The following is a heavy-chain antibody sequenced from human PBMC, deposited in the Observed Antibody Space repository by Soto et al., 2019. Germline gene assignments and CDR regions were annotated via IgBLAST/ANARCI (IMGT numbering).Heavy chain of an antibody. CDR3: ARDGKGAAAGNRAFDI. J-gene: IGHJ3*02. V-gene: IGHV1-2*04. Sequence: ASVKVSYKASGYTFTGYYMHWVRQAPGQGLEWMGWINPNSGGTNYAQKFQGWVTMTRDTSISTAYMELSRLRSDDTAVYYCARDGKGAAAGNRAFDIWGQGTMVTVSS. CDR2: INPNSGGT. CDR1: GYTFTGYY. D-gene: IGHD6-13*01.